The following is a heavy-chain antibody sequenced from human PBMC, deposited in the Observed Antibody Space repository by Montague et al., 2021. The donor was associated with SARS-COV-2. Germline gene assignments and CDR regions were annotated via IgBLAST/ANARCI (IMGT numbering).Heavy chain of an antibody. CDR1: GGFISGHY. Sequence: SETLSLTCSVSGGFISGHYWSWIRQPPGKGLEWIGNFDHSGNTKYNPSLKSRATISVDTSKNQFALRLSSVTAADTAVYYCAREFRIELWQTNGYFGLWGRGTLVTVSS. J-gene: IGHJ2*01. D-gene: IGHD3-16*01. CDR2: FDHSGNT. V-gene: IGHV4-59*11. CDR3: AREFRIELWQTNGYFGL.